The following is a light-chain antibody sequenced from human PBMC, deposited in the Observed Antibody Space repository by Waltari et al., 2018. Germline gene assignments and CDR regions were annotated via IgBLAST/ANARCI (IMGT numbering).Light chain of an antibody. J-gene: IGKJ1*01. CDR3: QQSYSFTRT. CDR1: QTISRY. CDR2: AAS. V-gene: IGKV1-39*01. Sequence: DILLTQSPSSLSASVGDRVTITCRASQTISRYLNWYQQKPGKAPNLLIYAASSLQSGVPSRFSGSGSGRDFTLIITSLQPEDFATYYCQQSYSFTRTFGQGTKVEIK.